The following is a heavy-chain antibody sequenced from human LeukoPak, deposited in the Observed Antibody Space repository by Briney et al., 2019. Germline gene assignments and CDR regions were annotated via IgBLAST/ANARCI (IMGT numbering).Heavy chain of an antibody. CDR3: AKDRGYSYSYMDV. CDR2: IKQDGSEK. V-gene: IGHV3-7*01. Sequence: GGSLRLSCAASGFTFSSYWMSWVRQAPGKGLEWVANIKQDGSEKYYVDSVKGRFTISRDNAKNSLYLQMNSLRAEDTAVYYCAKDRGYSYSYMDVWGKGTTVTVSS. D-gene: IGHD5-18*01. CDR1: GFTFSSYW. J-gene: IGHJ6*03.